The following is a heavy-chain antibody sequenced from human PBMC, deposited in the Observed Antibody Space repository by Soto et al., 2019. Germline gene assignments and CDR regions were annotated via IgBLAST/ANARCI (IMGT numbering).Heavy chain of an antibody. CDR3: AREDSYGADFDY. D-gene: IGHD5-18*01. V-gene: IGHV4-31*03. Sequence: QVQLQESGPGLVKPSQTLSLTCTVSGGSISSGGYYWSWIRQHPGKGLEWIGYIHYSGSTYYNPSLKSRVTISVDTSKNQFSLKLSSVTAADTAVYFCAREDSYGADFDYWGQGTLVTVSS. CDR2: IHYSGST. J-gene: IGHJ4*02. CDR1: GGSISSGGYY.